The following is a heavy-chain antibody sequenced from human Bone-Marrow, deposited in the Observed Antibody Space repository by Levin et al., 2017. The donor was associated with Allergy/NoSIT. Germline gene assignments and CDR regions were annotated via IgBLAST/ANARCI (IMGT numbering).Heavy chain of an antibody. D-gene: IGHD3-9*01. CDR1: GFTFDDYA. CDR3: AKDNYDILTGFDY. V-gene: IGHV3-9*01. CDR2: ISWNSGSI. Sequence: SCAASGFTFDDYAMHWVRQAPGKGLEWVSGISWNSGSIGYADSVKGRFTISRDNAKNSLYLQMNSLRAEDTALYYCAKDNYDILTGFDYWGQGTLVTVSS. J-gene: IGHJ4*02.